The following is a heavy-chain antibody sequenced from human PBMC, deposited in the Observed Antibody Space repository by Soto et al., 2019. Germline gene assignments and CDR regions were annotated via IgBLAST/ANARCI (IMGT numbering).Heavy chain of an antibody. Sequence: PSETLSLTCTVSGGSISSSSYYWGWIRQPPGKGLEWIGSIYYSGSTYYNPSLKSRVTISVDTSKNQFSLKLSSVTAADTAVYYCARGLSGYATYYFDYWGQGTLVTVSS. V-gene: IGHV4-39*01. CDR1: GGSISSSSYY. CDR2: IYYSGST. D-gene: IGHD5-12*01. CDR3: ARGLSGYATYYFDY. J-gene: IGHJ4*02.